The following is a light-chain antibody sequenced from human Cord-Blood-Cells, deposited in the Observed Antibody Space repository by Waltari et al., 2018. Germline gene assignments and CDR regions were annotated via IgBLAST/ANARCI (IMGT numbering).Light chain of an antibody. CDR1: SSDVGSYNL. CDR3: CSYAGSSTLV. J-gene: IGLJ2*01. Sequence: QSALTQPASVSGSPGQSITIPCTGTSSDVGSYNLVSWYQQHPGTAPKLRIYECSKRPSGVSNRFAGSKSGNTASLTISGLQAEDEADYYCCSYAGSSTLVFGGGTKLTVL. CDR2: ECS. V-gene: IGLV2-23*01.